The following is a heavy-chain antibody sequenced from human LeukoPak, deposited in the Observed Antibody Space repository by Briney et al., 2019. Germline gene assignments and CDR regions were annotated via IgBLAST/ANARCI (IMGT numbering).Heavy chain of an antibody. V-gene: IGHV4-31*03. D-gene: IGHD3-16*01. J-gene: IGHJ3*02. CDR1: GGSISSGGYY. CDR3: GGDFGVDYKGDAFDI. Sequence: SETLSLTCTVSGGSISSGGYYWSWIRQHPGKGLEWIGYIYYSGSTYYSPSLKSRVTISVDTSKNQFSLKLSSVTAADTAVYYCGGDFGVDYKGDAFDIWAKGQWSPSLQ. CDR2: IYYSGST.